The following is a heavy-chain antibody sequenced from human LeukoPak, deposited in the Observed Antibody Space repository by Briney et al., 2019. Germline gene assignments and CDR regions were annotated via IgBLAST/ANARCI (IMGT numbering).Heavy chain of an antibody. V-gene: IGHV1-8*02. D-gene: IGHD1-26*01. CDR3: ARGRVGSLDAFDI. J-gene: IGHJ3*02. Sequence: ASVKVSCKASGYTFTSYGISWVRQAPGQGLEWMGWMNPNSGNTAYVQKFQGRVTMTRTTSINTAYMELSGQRSADTAVYYCARGRVGSLDAFDIWGQGTMVTVSS. CDR1: GYTFTSYG. CDR2: MNPNSGNT.